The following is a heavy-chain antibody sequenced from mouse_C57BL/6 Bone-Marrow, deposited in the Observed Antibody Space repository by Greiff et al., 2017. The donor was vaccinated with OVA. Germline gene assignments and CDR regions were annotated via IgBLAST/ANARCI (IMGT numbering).Heavy chain of an antibody. Sequence: EVQLQQSGPELVKPGASVKMSCKASGYTFTDYNMHWVKQSHGKSLEWIGYINPNNGGTSYNQKFKGKATLTVNTSSSTAYMELRSLTSEDSAVYYCARRPGYDVDYYAMDYWGQGTSVTVSS. CDR3: ARRPGYDVDYYAMDY. CDR1: GYTFTDYN. J-gene: IGHJ4*01. V-gene: IGHV1-22*01. CDR2: INPNNGGT. D-gene: IGHD2-2*01.